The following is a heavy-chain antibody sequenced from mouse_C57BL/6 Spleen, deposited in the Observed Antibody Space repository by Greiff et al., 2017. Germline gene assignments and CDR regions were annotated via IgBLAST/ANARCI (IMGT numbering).Heavy chain of an antibody. CDR1: GFSLTSYG. D-gene: IGHD2-4*01. J-gene: IGHJ4*01. Sequence: VHLVESGPGLVAPSQSLSITCTVSGFSLTSYGVSWVRQPPGKGLEWLGVIWGDGSTNYHSAHIARLSISKDNSKGQVVLKLNSLQTYDTATYYCAKEGLRHDYAMDYWGQGTSVTVSA. CDR3: AKEGLRHDYAMDY. V-gene: IGHV2-3*01. CDR2: IWGDGST.